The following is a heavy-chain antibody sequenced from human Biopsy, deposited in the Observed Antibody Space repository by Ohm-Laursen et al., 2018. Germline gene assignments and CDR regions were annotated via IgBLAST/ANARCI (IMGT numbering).Heavy chain of an antibody. V-gene: IGHV1-2*02. CDR2: INCKTGAT. D-gene: IGHD2-8*01. Sequence: ASVTVSCNASSYTFTDYNIHWMRQAPGQGLEWLGYINCKTGATNYAQKFQGTVTMTRDTSISIAYLALGSLRSADTAIYYCARDPLNGHKHFDYWGQGSLVTVSS. CDR3: ARDPLNGHKHFDY. J-gene: IGHJ4*02. CDR1: SYTFTDYN.